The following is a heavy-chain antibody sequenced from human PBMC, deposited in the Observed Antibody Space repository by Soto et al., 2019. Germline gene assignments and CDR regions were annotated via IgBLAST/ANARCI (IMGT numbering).Heavy chain of an antibody. Sequence: GGSLRHSCAASGVTFISYWMHWVRQATGKGLVWVSRINSDGSSTSYADSVKGRFTISRDNAKNTLYLQMNSLRAEDTAVYYCERVAPFRRITFGGVIVIGGSYAFDIWGQGTMVTVSS. CDR2: INSDGSST. D-gene: IGHD3-16*02. J-gene: IGHJ3*02. CDR3: ERVAPFRRITFGGVIVIGGSYAFDI. V-gene: IGHV3-74*01. CDR1: GVTFISYW.